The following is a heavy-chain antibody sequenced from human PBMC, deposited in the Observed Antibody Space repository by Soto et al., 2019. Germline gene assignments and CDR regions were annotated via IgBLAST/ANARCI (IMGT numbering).Heavy chain of an antibody. CDR1: GCTFIDYY. CDR2: VSSSSTYT. J-gene: IGHJ4*02. V-gene: IGHV3-11*06. CDR3: ARHHGLRTPFDN. Sequence: PGGSLRLSCAASGCTFIDYYVSWIRQAPGKGLEWVSYVSSSSTYTKYADSVTGRFTISRDNAKNSLYLQMDSLRAEDTAVYFCARHHGLRTPFDNWGQGTLVTVSS. D-gene: IGHD5-12*01.